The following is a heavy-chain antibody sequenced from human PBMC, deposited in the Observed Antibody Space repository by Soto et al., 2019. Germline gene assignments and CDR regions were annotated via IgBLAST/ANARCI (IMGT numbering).Heavy chain of an antibody. CDR3: ARTGTTWYFDY. Sequence: GSLRLSCAASVLTVSSHSMNWVRQAPGKGLEWVSSISSSSTYKYYADSVKGRFTISRDNAKSSLYLQMNSLRAEDTAVYYCARTGTTWYFDYWGQGTLVTVSS. CDR2: ISSSSTYK. J-gene: IGHJ4*02. D-gene: IGHD1-1*01. V-gene: IGHV3-21*01. CDR1: VLTVSSHS.